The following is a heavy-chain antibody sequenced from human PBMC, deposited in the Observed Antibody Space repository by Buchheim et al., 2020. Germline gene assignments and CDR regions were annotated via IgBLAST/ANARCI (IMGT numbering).Heavy chain of an antibody. J-gene: IGHJ4*02. Sequence: QVQLVESGGGVVQPGRSLRLSCAASGFTFSSYGMHWVRQAPGKGLEWVAVISYDGSNKYYADSVKGRFTISRDNSKNTLYLQMNSLRAEDTAVYYCAKLSGRGGDYFDCWGQGTL. CDR3: AKLSGRGGDYFDC. V-gene: IGHV3-30*18. CDR1: GFTFSSYG. D-gene: IGHD2-15*01. CDR2: ISYDGSNK.